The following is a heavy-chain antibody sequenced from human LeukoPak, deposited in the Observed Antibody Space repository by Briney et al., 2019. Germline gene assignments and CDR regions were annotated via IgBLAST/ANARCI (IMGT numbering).Heavy chain of an antibody. D-gene: IGHD4-17*01. Sequence: QPGGSLRVSCAASGFTFSSHWMHWVRQVPGKGLVWVSRISSDGSNINYADSVKGRFTISRDNAKNTLYLQMNSLRVEDTAVYYCARETTAPGNYFDSWGQGALVTVSS. CDR2: ISSDGSNI. V-gene: IGHV3-74*01. J-gene: IGHJ4*02. CDR1: GFTFSSHW. CDR3: ARETTAPGNYFDS.